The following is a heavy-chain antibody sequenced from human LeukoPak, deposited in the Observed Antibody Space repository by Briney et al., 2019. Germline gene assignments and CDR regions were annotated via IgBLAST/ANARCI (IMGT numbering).Heavy chain of an antibody. CDR3: ASYGSSMAYFDY. J-gene: IGHJ4*02. D-gene: IGHD1-26*01. CDR2: ISGSGGST. V-gene: IGHV3-23*01. CDR1: GFTFSSYA. Sequence: GGSLRLSCAASGFTFSSYAMSWVRQAPGNGLEWVSAISGSGGSTYYADSVKGRFTISRDNSKNTLYLQMNSLRAEDTAVYYCASYGSSMAYFDYWGQGTLVTVSS.